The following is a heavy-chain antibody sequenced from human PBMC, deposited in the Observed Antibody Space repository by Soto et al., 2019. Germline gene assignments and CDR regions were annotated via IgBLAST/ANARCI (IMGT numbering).Heavy chain of an antibody. CDR2: INHSGST. V-gene: IGHV4-34*01. CDR1: GGSFSGYY. D-gene: IGHD6-19*01. J-gene: IGHJ6*02. CDR3: ARGGLNSSGWYLGYYYYGMDV. Sequence: PSETLSLTCAVYGGSFSGYYWSWIRHPPGKGLEWIGEINHSGSTNYNPSLKSRVTISVDTSKNQFSLKLSSVTAADTAVYYCARGGLNSSGWYLGYYYYGMDVWGQGTTVTVSS.